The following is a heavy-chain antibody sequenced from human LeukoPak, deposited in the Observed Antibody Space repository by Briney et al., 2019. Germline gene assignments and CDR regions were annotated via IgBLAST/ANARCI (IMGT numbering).Heavy chain of an antibody. D-gene: IGHD2/OR15-2a*01. CDR1: GFTFSSYA. CDR2: ISGSGDNT. V-gene: IGHV3-23*01. CDR3: AKGYYHPGLYFQY. J-gene: IGHJ1*01. Sequence: GGSLRLSCAASGFTFSSYAMNWVRQAPGKGLEWVSAISGSGDNTYYADSVKGRFTISRDNSKNTLYLQMNSLRAEDTAVYYCAKGYYHPGLYFQYWGQGTLVTVSS.